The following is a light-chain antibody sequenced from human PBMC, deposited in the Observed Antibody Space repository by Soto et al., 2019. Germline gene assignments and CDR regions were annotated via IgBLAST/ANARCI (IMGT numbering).Light chain of an antibody. Sequence: QSVLTQPPSVSGAPGQRVTISCTGSSSNIGANYDVQWYQQLPGTVPRLLIYGNNNRPSGVPDRISGSKSGTSASLAITGLQAEDEGHYYCQSYDSSLSAVVFGGGTKLTVL. CDR2: GNN. V-gene: IGLV1-40*01. J-gene: IGLJ2*01. CDR3: QSYDSSLSAVV. CDR1: SSNIGANYD.